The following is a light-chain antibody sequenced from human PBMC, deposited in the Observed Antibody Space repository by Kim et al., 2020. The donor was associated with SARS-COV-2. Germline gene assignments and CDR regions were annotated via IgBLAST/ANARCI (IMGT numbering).Light chain of an antibody. CDR2: GKN. J-gene: IGLJ3*02. CDR3: SSRDSSGNHWV. Sequence: ALGRTVSITCQGDSLRSYYASWYQQKPRPAPVLVIYGKNNRPSGIPDRFSGSSSGNTASLTITGAQAEDGADYYCSSRDSSGNHWVFGGGTQLTVL. CDR1: SLRSYY. V-gene: IGLV3-19*01.